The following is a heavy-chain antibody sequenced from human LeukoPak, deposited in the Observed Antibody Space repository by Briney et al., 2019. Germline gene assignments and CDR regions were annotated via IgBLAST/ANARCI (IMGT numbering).Heavy chain of an antibody. CDR1: GYTFTGYY. J-gene: IGHJ4*02. D-gene: IGHD6-19*01. CDR3: ARDRTRTGYSSGWYHDY. V-gene: IGHV1-2*02. CDR2: XXPNSGGT. Sequence: GASVKVSCKASGYTFTGYYMHWVRQAPGQGLEXXXXXXPNSGGTNYAQKFQGRVTMTRDTSISTAYMELSRLRSDDTAVYYCARDRTRTGYSSGWYHDYWGQGTLVTVSS.